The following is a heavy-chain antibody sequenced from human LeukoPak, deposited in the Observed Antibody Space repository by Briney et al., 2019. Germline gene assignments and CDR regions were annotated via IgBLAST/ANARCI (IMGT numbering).Heavy chain of an antibody. CDR3: ARDTDMITRFDS. Sequence: PSETLSLTCTVSDGSISSYYWSWIRQPAGKGLEWIGRIYTSRSTNYNPSPKSRVTMSVDTSKNQFSLKLSSVTAADTAVYYCARDTDMITRFDSWGQGTLVIVSS. CDR2: IYTSRST. CDR1: DGSISSYY. J-gene: IGHJ4*02. V-gene: IGHV4-4*07. D-gene: IGHD5-18*01.